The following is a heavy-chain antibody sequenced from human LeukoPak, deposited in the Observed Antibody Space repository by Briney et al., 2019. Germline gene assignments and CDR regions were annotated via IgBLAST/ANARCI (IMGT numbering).Heavy chain of an antibody. D-gene: IGHD6-19*01. CDR2: ISWDGGST. J-gene: IGHJ5*02. CDR1: GFTFDDYT. Sequence: QPGGSLRLSCAASGFTFDDYTMPWVRQAPGKGLEWVSLISWDGGSTYYADSVKGRFTISRDNSKNSLYLQMNSLRTEDTALYYCAKDSLRRQWLSGWFDPWGQGTLATVSS. CDR3: AKDSLRRQWLSGWFDP. V-gene: IGHV3-43*01.